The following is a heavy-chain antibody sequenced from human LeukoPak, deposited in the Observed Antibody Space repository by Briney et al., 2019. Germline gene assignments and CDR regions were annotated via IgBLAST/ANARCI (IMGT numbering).Heavy chain of an antibody. CDR2: IIPIFGTA. V-gene: IGHV1-69*13. D-gene: IGHD6-13*01. CDR1: GGTFSSYA. CDR3: ATRYSSSRFSYCGMDV. Sequence: GASVKVSCKASGGTFSSYAISWVRQAPGQGLEWMGGIIPIFGTANYAQKFQGRVTITADESTSTAYMELSSLRSEDTAVYYCATRYSSSRFSYCGMDVWGQGTTVTVSS. J-gene: IGHJ6*02.